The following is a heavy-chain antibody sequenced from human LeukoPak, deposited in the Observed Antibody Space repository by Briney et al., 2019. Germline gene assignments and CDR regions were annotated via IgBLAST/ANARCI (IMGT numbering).Heavy chain of an antibody. V-gene: IGHV4-38-2*02. CDR1: GYLISSGYY. CDR2: IYHSGST. D-gene: IGHD1-14*01. J-gene: IGHJ4*02. CDR3: ARFFARNLDY. Sequence: SETLSLTCTVSGYLISSGYYWGWIRQPPGKGLEWIGSIYHSGSTNYSPSLKSRVTISVDTSKNQFSLKLSSVTAADTAVYYCARFFARNLDYWGQGTLVTVSS.